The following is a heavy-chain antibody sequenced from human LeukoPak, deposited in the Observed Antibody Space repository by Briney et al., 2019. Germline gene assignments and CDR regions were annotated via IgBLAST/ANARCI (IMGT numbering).Heavy chain of an antibody. Sequence: ASVKVSCKASGYTFTSYAMHWVRQAPGQRLEWMGWINAGNGNTKYSQEFQGRVTITRDTSASTAYMELSSLRSEDTAVYYCARALSSGWHQYYFDYWGQGTLVTVSS. CDR1: GYTFTSYA. CDR3: ARALSSGWHQYYFDY. CDR2: INAGNGNT. J-gene: IGHJ4*02. V-gene: IGHV1-3*01. D-gene: IGHD6-19*01.